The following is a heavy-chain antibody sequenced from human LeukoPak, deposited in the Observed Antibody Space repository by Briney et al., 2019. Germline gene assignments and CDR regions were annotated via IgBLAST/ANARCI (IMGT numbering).Heavy chain of an antibody. CDR1: GFTFSSYG. CDR2: INHSGST. Sequence: PGGSLRLSCAASGFTFSSYGMHWARQAPGKGLEWIGEINHSGSTNYNPSLKSRVTISVDTSKNQFSLKLSSVTAADTAVYYCARGWVGGDYYDSSGYYLFDYWGQGTLVTVSS. D-gene: IGHD3-22*01. J-gene: IGHJ4*02. V-gene: IGHV4-34*01. CDR3: ARGWVGGDYYDSSGYYLFDY.